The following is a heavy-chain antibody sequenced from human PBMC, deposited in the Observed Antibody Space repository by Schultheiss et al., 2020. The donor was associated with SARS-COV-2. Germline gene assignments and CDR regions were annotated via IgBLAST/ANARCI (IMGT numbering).Heavy chain of an antibody. V-gene: IGHV3-23*01. Sequence: GESLKISCAASGFTFSSYDMHWVRQATGKGLEWVSAISGSGGSTYYADSVKGRFTISRDNSKNTLYLQMNSLRAEDTAVYYCAKDTNKVGAAAAGDFDYWGQGTLVTVSS. CDR2: ISGSGGST. CDR1: GFTFSSYD. J-gene: IGHJ4*02. D-gene: IGHD6-13*01. CDR3: AKDTNKVGAAAAGDFDY.